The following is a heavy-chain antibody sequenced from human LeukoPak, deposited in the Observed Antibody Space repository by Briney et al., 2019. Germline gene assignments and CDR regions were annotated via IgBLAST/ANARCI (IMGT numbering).Heavy chain of an antibody. Sequence: PRGSLRLSCAASGFTFSSYSMNWVRQAPGKGLEWVSSISSSSSYIYYADSVKGRFTISRDNAKNSLYLQMNSLRAEDTAVYYCARVRDGYYYDSSGYYYFDYWGQGTLVTVSS. CDR2: ISSSSSYI. CDR3: ARVRDGYYYDSSGYYYFDY. D-gene: IGHD3-22*01. CDR1: GFTFSSYS. V-gene: IGHV3-21*01. J-gene: IGHJ4*02.